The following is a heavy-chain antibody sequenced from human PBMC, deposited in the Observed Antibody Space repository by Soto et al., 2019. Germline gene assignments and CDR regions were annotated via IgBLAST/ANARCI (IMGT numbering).Heavy chain of an antibody. J-gene: IGHJ6*02. Sequence: PGGSLRLSCAASGFTFSSYAMNWVRQAPGKGLEWVSTGTGSGTSTYYADSVKGRFTISRDNSKNMVYLQMSSLRAEDTAVYYCAKSLSGTNYGMDVWGQGTTVTVSS. V-gene: IGHV3-23*01. CDR1: GFTFSSYA. D-gene: IGHD1-7*01. CDR2: GTGSGTST. CDR3: AKSLSGTNYGMDV.